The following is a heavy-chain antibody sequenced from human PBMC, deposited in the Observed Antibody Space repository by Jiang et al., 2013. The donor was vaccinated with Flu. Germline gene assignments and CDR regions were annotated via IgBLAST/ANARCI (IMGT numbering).Heavy chain of an antibody. CDR2: IFYTGSA. V-gene: IGHV4-30-4*05. CDR3: ARVYGSGSYFWFDP. J-gene: IGHJ5*02. Sequence: SISNGAYYWSWIRQHPGKGLEWIGHIFYTGSALYNPSLESRVTMSVDTSKRHFSLKLNSVTAADTAVYYCARVYGSGSYFWFDPWGQGTLVTVSS. D-gene: IGHD3-10*01. CDR1: SISNGAYY.